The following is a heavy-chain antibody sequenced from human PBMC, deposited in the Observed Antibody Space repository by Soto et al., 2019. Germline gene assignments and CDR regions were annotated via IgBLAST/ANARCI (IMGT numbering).Heavy chain of an antibody. CDR1: GFPFSDYY. V-gene: IGHV3-11*05. D-gene: IGHD3-9*01. CDR2: IGSSSSYT. CDR3: ARRRPTGYYNY. J-gene: IGHJ4*02. Sequence: QVQLVESGGDLVKPGGSLRLSCAASGFPFSDYYMSWIRQAPGKGLEWVSSIGSSSSYTNYADSVKGRFPISRDNAKNSLYLQMNSLRAEDTAGYYCARRRPTGYYNYWGQGTLVTVSA.